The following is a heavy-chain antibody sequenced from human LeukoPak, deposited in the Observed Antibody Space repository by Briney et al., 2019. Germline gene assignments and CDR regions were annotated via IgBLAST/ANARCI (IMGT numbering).Heavy chain of an antibody. CDR1: GFTFSSYE. Sequence: PGGSLRLSCAASGFTFSSYEMNWVRQAPGKGLEWLSYISGSGSTIYFADSVQGRFTISRDNDKNSLYLQMNNLRVEDTAVYFCARTHIAALDYWGQGTLVTVSS. CDR3: ARTHIAALDY. CDR2: ISGSGSTI. V-gene: IGHV3-48*03. J-gene: IGHJ4*02. D-gene: IGHD6-13*01.